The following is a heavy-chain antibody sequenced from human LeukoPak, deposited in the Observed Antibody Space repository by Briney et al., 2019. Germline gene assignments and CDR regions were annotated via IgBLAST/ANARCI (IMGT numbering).Heavy chain of an antibody. D-gene: IGHD3-10*01. Sequence: PGGSLRLSCAASGFTFSSYGLSWVRQAPGKGLEWVSGISGGGDRIHYTDSVKGRFTISRDNSKNTLYLQMNSLRVEDTAVYYCAKDYSGSPDYWGQGTLVTVSS. V-gene: IGHV3-23*01. CDR2: ISGGGDRI. CDR3: AKDYSGSPDY. J-gene: IGHJ4*02. CDR1: GFTFSSYG.